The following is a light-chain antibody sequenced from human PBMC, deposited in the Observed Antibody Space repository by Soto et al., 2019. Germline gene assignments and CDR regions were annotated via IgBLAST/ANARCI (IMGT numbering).Light chain of an antibody. Sequence: DIQMTQSPSTLSASVGDTVTITCRASQSISNSLAWYQQKPGQAPKLLIHKASTLESGVPSRFSGSGSGTEFTLTISSLQPDDFATFYCQQYDRFPYTFGQGTKLEIK. CDR1: QSISNS. V-gene: IGKV1-5*03. CDR2: KAS. CDR3: QQYDRFPYT. J-gene: IGKJ2*01.